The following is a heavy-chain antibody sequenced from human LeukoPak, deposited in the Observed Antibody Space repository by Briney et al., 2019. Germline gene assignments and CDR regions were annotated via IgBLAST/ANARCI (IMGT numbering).Heavy chain of an antibody. CDR3: ARDSGYSYADDY. V-gene: IGHV3-48*02. J-gene: IGHJ4*02. CDR2: ITYNSGTI. D-gene: IGHD5-18*01. CDR1: GFTFRSYA. Sequence: GGSLGLSCAASGFTFRSYAMQWVRQAPGKGLEWVSYITYNSGTIFYADSVKGRFTISRDNAKDSLYLQMSSLRDEDTAVYYCARDSGYSYADDYWGQGTLVTVSS.